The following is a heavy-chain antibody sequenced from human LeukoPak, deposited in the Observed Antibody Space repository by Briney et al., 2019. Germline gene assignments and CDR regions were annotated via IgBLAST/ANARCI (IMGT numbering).Heavy chain of an antibody. CDR3: ARVIAVAAYYYYYGMDV. Sequence: PSETLSLTCTVSGGSISSYYWSWIRQPPGKGLEWIGYIYYSGSINYNPSLKSRVTISVDTSKNQFSLKLSSVTAADTAVYYCARVIAVAAYYYYYGMDVWGQGTTVTVSS. CDR1: GGSISSYY. J-gene: IGHJ6*02. CDR2: IYYSGSI. D-gene: IGHD6-19*01. V-gene: IGHV4-59*12.